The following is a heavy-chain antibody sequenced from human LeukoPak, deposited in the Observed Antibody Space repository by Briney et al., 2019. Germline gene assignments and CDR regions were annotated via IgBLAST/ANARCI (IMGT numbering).Heavy chain of an antibody. J-gene: IGHJ4*02. D-gene: IGHD3-9*01. Sequence: SSETLSLTCTVSGGSISSSSYYWGWIRQPPGKGLEWIGSIYYSGSTYYNPSLKSRVTISVDTSKNQFSLKLSSVTAADTAVYYCARGTRYFDGDLYHFDYWGQGTLVTVSS. CDR3: ARGTRYFDGDLYHFDY. CDR1: GGSISSSSYY. CDR2: IYYSGST. V-gene: IGHV4-39*07.